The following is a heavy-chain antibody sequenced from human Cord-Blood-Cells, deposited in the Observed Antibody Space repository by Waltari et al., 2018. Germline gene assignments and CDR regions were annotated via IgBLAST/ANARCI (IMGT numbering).Heavy chain of an antibody. CDR2: IYYSGST. V-gene: IGHV4-39*01. D-gene: IGHD3-16*01. Sequence: QLQLQESGPGLVKPSETLSLTCTVSGGSISSSSYYWGWIRQPPGKGLEWIGSIYYSGSTYDNPSLKSRVTISVDTSKNQFSLKLSSVTAADTAVYYCARTAGGSDAFDIWGQGTMVTVSS. J-gene: IGHJ3*02. CDR3: ARTAGGSDAFDI. CDR1: GGSISSSSYY.